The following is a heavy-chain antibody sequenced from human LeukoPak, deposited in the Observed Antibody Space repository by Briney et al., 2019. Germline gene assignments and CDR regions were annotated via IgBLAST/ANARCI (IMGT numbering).Heavy chain of an antibody. CDR1: GYSISSGYY. CDR2: IYHSGST. J-gene: IGHJ4*02. Sequence: SETLSLTCTVSGYSISSGYYWGWIRQPPGKGLEWIGGIYHSGSTYYNPSLKSRVTISVDTSKNQFSLKLSSVTAADTAVYYCARHDYWGQGTLVTVSS. CDR3: ARHDY. V-gene: IGHV4-38-2*02.